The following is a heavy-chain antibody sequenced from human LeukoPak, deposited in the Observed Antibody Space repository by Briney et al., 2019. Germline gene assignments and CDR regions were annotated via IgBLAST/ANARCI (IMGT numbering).Heavy chain of an antibody. Sequence: KFQGRVTITRDTSASTAYMELSSLRSEDTAVYYCARSDDYSDYWGQGTLVTVSS. V-gene: IGHV1-3*01. CDR3: ARSDDYSDY. J-gene: IGHJ4*02.